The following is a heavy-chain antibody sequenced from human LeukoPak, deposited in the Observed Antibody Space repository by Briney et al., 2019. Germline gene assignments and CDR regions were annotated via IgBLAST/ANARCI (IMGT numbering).Heavy chain of an antibody. J-gene: IGHJ2*01. D-gene: IGHD6-13*01. CDR1: GYSISSGYF. Sequence: SETLSLTCTVSGYSISSGYFWGWIRQPPGKGLEWIGIIHSGESPYYSPSLESRITISIDTSMNQFSLKLSSVTAADTAVYYCARVYYSNSYDYWYFELWGRGTLVTVSS. CDR3: ARVYYSNSYDYWYFEL. CDR2: IHSGESP. V-gene: IGHV4-38-2*02.